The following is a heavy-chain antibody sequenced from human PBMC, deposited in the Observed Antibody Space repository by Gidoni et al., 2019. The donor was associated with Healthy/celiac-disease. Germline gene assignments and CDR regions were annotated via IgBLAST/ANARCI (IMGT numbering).Heavy chain of an antibody. CDR2: ISYDGSNK. CDR3: ARVGYGDYYYYYGMDV. D-gene: IGHD4-17*01. CDR1: GFTFSSYA. V-gene: IGHV3-30-3*01. J-gene: IGHJ6*04. Sequence: QVQLVESGGGVVQPGRSLRLSCAASGFTFSSYAMHWVRQAPGTGLEWVAVISYDGSNKYYADSVKGRFTISRDNSKNTLYLQMNSLRAEDTAVYYCARVGYGDYYYYYGMDVWGKGTTVTVSS.